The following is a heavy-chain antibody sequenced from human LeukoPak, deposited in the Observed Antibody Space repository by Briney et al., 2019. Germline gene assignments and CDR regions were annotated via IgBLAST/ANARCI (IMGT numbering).Heavy chain of an antibody. V-gene: IGHV3-49*04. D-gene: IGHD3-22*01. Sequence: PGRSLRLSCTTSGFTFGDYAMSWVRQAPGKGLEWVSFIRRKAHGGTTEYAASVKGRFSSSRDDSKSIAYLQMNSLKTEDTAVYLCTRVTYYYDNSGYFHFDSWGQGSLVTVSS. CDR2: IRRKAHGGTT. CDR1: GFTFGDYA. CDR3: TRVTYYYDNSGYFHFDS. J-gene: IGHJ4*02.